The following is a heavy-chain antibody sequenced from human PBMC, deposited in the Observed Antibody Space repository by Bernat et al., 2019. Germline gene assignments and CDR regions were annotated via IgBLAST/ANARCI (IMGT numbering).Heavy chain of an antibody. D-gene: IGHD3-3*01. CDR2: ISSSGSYI. Sequence: EVQLVESGGGLVKPGGSLRLSCAASGFTFSNYSMNWVRQAPGKGLGWVSSISSSGSYIYYADSLKGRFTISRDNAKNSLYLQMNSLRAEDTAVYYCARGWDYDFWSGYYLGYWGQGTLVTVSS. CDR1: GFTFSNYS. CDR3: ARGWDYDFWSGYYLGY. J-gene: IGHJ4*02. V-gene: IGHV3-21*01.